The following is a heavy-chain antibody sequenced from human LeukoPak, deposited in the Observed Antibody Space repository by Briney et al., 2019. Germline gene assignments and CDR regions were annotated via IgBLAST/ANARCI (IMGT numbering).Heavy chain of an antibody. V-gene: IGHV4-4*07. D-gene: IGHD3-3*01. CDR2: IYTSGST. Sequence: SETLSLTCTVSGGSISSYYWSWIRQPAGKGLEWIGRIYTSGSTNYNPSLKSRVTMSVDTSKNQFSLKLSSVTAADTAVYYCARLSVLRFLEWLIDYWGQGTLVTVSS. CDR3: ARLSVLRFLEWLIDY. CDR1: GGSISSYY. J-gene: IGHJ4*02.